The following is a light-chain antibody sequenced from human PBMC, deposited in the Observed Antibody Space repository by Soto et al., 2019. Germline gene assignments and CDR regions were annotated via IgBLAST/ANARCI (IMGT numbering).Light chain of an antibody. Sequence: QSALTQPASVSGSPGQSITISCTGTSGDIGTYNLVSWYQQHPGRAPKLIIFEGNKRPSGVSNRFSASKSGNTASLAVSGLQAEDEADYHCCSYAGRSTVICGVGTKLTVL. CDR1: SGDIGTYNL. J-gene: IGLJ2*01. CDR3: CSYAGRSTVI. V-gene: IGLV2-23*01. CDR2: EGN.